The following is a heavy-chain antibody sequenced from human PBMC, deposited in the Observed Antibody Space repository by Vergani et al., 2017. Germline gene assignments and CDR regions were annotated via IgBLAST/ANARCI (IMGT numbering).Heavy chain of an antibody. J-gene: IGHJ6*04. CDR2: INQSGST. D-gene: IGHD6-13*01. Sequence: QVQLQQWGAGLLKPSETLSLTCAVYGGSFSGYYWSWIRQPPGKGLEWIGEINQSGSTNYNPSLKSRVTISVDTSKNQFSLKLSSVTAADTAVYYCARGSAIIAAAITRGDRGEPVWGKGTTVTVSS. CDR3: ARGSAIIAAAITRGDRGEPV. V-gene: IGHV4-34*01. CDR1: GGSFSGYY.